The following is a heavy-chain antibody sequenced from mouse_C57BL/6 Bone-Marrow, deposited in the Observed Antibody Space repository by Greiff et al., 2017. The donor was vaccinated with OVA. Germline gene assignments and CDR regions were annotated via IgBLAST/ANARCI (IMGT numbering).Heavy chain of an antibody. CDR3: ARDYYGSLYYAMDY. V-gene: IGHV1-59*01. Sequence: QVQLQQPGAELVRPGTSVTLSCKASGYTFTSYWMHWVKQRPGQGLEWIGVIDPSDSYTNYNQQFKGKATLTVDTSSSTAYIQLSSLTSEDSAVYYCARDYYGSLYYAMDYWGQGTSVTVSS. D-gene: IGHD1-1*01. CDR2: IDPSDSYT. CDR1: GYTFTSYW. J-gene: IGHJ4*01.